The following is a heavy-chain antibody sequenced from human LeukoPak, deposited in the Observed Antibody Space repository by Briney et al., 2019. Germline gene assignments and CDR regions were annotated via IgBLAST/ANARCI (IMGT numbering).Heavy chain of an antibody. V-gene: IGHV3-30-3*01. J-gene: IGHJ4*02. CDR3: AREEHVVVPIGYYFDY. CDR1: GFSFSSYA. CDR2: ISYDGSNK. Sequence: GGSLRLSCAASGFSFSSYAMHWVRQAPGKGRGWVAVISYDGSNKYYADSVKGRFTISRDNSKNTLYLQMNSLRAEDTAVYYCAREEHVVVPIGYYFDYWGQGTLVTVSS. D-gene: IGHD2-2*01.